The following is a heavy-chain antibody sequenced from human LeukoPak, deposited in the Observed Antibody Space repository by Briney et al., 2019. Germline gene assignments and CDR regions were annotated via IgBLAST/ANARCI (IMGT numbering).Heavy chain of an antibody. CDR3: ARHPSYYDNSGYCYADY. CDR2: IHPGASHS. Sequence: GESLKISCEGSGYSFTNYWIAWVRQLPGKGLEWMGIIHPGASHSRYSPSFQGQVTISADKSIATAYLQWSSLRASDTAMYYCARHPSYYDNSGYCYADYWGQGTLVTVSS. V-gene: IGHV5-51*01. D-gene: IGHD3-22*01. J-gene: IGHJ4*02. CDR1: GYSFTNYW.